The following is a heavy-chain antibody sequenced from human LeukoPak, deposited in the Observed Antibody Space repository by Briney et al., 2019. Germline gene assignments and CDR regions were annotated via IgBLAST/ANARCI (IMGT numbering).Heavy chain of an antibody. Sequence: PGGSLRLSCAASGFTFSSYGMPWVRQAPGKGLEWVAVISYDGSNKYYADSVKGRFTISRDDSKNTLYLQMNSLRAEDTAVYYCAKDGSGTPGGFDYWGQGTLVTVSS. CDR2: ISYDGSNK. D-gene: IGHD1-26*01. CDR1: GFTFSSYG. J-gene: IGHJ4*02. V-gene: IGHV3-30*18. CDR3: AKDGSGTPGGFDY.